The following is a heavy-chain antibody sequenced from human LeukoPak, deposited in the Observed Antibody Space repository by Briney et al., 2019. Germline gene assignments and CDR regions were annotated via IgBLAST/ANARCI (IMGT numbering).Heavy chain of an antibody. Sequence: SQTLSLTFAISGDSVSSKSAAWNWIRQSPSRGLEWLGRTYFRSKWYIEYAVSVKSRITINPDTSKNPFSLRLNSVTPEDTAVYYCARTTGPLDYWGQGTLVTVSS. CDR2: TYFRSKWYI. J-gene: IGHJ4*02. CDR1: GDSVSSKSAA. D-gene: IGHD1-1*01. CDR3: ARTTGPLDY. V-gene: IGHV6-1*01.